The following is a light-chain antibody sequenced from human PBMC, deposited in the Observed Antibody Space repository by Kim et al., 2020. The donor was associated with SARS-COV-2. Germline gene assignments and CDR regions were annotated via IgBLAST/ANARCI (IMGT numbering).Light chain of an antibody. Sequence: SSELTQDPAVSVALGQTARITCQGDSLRSYYATWYQQKPGQAPIVVIYGKNNRPSGIPDRFSGSSSGNTASLTITGTQAGDEADYYCNSRDSNDNVLFGGGTQLTVL. J-gene: IGLJ2*01. CDR3: NSRDSNDNVL. CDR1: SLRSYY. V-gene: IGLV3-19*01. CDR2: GKN.